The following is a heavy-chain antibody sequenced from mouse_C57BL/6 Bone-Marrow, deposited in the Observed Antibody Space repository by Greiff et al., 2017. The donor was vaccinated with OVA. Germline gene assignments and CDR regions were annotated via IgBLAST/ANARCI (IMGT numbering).Heavy chain of an antibody. D-gene: IGHD1-1*01. Sequence: VQLQQSGPELVKPGASVKISCKASGYTFTDYYMNWVKQSHGKSLEWIGDINPNNGGTSYNQKLKGKATLTVDKYSSTAYMELRSLTSEDSAVYYCARNSLSYDYGSSYVYWYFDVWGTGTTVTVSS. CDR1: GYTFTDYY. CDR3: ARNSLSYDYGSSYVYWYFDV. V-gene: IGHV1-26*01. CDR2: INPNNGGT. J-gene: IGHJ1*03.